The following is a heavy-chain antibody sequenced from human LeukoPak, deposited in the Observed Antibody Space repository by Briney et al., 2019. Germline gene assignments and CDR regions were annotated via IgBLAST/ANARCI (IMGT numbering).Heavy chain of an antibody. Sequence: TGGSLRLSCAASGFTFSSYAMSWVRQAPGKGLEWVSAISGSGGSTYYADSVKGRFTISRDNSKNTLCLQMNSLRAEDTAVYYCAKTRTYYYDSSGYYEGRAFDIWGQGTMVTVSS. CDR3: AKTRTYYYDSSGYYEGRAFDI. D-gene: IGHD3-22*01. CDR2: ISGSGGST. CDR1: GFTFSSYA. J-gene: IGHJ3*02. V-gene: IGHV3-23*01.